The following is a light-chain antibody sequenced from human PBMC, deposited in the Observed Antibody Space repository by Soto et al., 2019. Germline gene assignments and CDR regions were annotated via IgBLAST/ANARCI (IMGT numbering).Light chain of an antibody. CDR2: SNN. CDR3: APWDDSLSGHYV. Sequence: QSVLTQPPSASGTPGQRVTITCSGSSSNIGSNYVCWYQHLPGTAPKLLIYSNNQRPSEVPDRFSGSKSGTSASRAISGLRSEDEADYYCAPWDDSLSGHYVFGTGTKLTVL. V-gene: IGLV1-47*02. CDR1: SSNIGSNY. J-gene: IGLJ1*01.